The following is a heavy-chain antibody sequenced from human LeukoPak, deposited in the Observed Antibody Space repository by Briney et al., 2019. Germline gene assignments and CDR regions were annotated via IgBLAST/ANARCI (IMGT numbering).Heavy chain of an antibody. J-gene: IGHJ4*02. CDR2: IKNKADGGTT. D-gene: IGHD1-14*01. V-gene: IGHV3-15*01. Sequence: GGSLRLSCAASGFTFSNAWMYWVRQAPGKGLECVGRIKNKADGGTTDYAAPVKDRFSISRDDSENTLFLQMNGLKTEDTAMYYCTTADLRNNSWGQGTLVTVSS. CDR3: TTADLRNNS. CDR1: GFTFSNAW.